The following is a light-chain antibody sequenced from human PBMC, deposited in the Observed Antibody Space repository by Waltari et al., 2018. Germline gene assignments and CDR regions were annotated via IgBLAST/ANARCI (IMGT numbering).Light chain of an antibody. CDR2: VNSDGSH. Sequence: QLVLTQSPSASASPGASVKLTCTLSSRRSSNVIAWLQQQPEKGPRYLMKVNSDGSHSKGDKIPDRFSGSSSGAEHYLTISSLQSEDEADYYCQTGGHGTWVFGGGTKLTVL. CDR3: QTGGHGTWV. CDR1: SRRSSNV. J-gene: IGLJ3*02. V-gene: IGLV4-69*01.